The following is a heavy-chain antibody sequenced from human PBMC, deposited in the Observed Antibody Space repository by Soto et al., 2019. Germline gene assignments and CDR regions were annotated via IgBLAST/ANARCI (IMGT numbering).Heavy chain of an antibody. J-gene: IGHJ5*02. CDR2: ISSSGSTI. D-gene: IGHD3-3*01. CDR3: AFLYYDFWSGPPGYSP. CDR1: GFTFSSYE. Sequence: GGSLRLSCAASGFTFSSYEMNWVRQAPGKGLEWVSYISSSGSTIYYADSVKGRFTISRDNAKNSLYLQMNSLRAEDTAVYYCAFLYYDFWSGPPGYSPWGQGTLVTVSS. V-gene: IGHV3-48*03.